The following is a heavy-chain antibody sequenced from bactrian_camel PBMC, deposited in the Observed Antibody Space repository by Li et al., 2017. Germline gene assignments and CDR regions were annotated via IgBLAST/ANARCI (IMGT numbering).Heavy chain of an antibody. Sequence: HVQLVESGGGSVQTGGSLRLSCVGSGYTYVGCSMAWYRQAPGKERELVSSINSAGRTYYSDSVKGRFTVSRDNAKNTAYLQMNSLKSEDTALYYCAAGQWYTDEYRYWGQGTQVTVS. CDR2: INSAGRT. J-gene: IGHJ4*01. CDR1: GYTYVGCS. CDR3: AAGQWYTDEYRY. V-gene: IGHV3S55*01. D-gene: IGHD6*01.